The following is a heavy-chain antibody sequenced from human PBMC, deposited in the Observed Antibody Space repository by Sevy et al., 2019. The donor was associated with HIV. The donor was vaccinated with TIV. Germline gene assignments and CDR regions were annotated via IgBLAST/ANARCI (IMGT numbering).Heavy chain of an antibody. J-gene: IGHJ4*02. CDR1: GYTLTELS. Sequence: ASVKVSCKVSGYTLTELSMHWVRQAPGKGLEWMGGFDPEDGETIYAQKFQGRVTMTEDTSTDTAYMELSSLRSEDTAVYYCATDPRIVRGGTCDYWGQGTLVTVSS. CDR2: FDPEDGET. CDR3: ATDPRIVRGGTCDY. D-gene: IGHD3-16*02. V-gene: IGHV1-24*01.